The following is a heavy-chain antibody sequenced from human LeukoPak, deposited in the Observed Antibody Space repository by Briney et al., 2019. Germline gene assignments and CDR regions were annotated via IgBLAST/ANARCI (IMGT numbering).Heavy chain of an antibody. V-gene: IGHV1-69*13. Sequence: ASVKVSCKASGGTFSSYAISWVRQVPGQGLEWMGGIIPIFGTANYAQKFQGRVTITADESTSTAYMELSSLRSEDTAVYYCARADLKMDYYGMDVWGQGTTVTVSS. CDR2: IIPIFGTA. CDR1: GGTFSSYA. J-gene: IGHJ6*02. D-gene: IGHD2-8*01. CDR3: ARADLKMDYYGMDV.